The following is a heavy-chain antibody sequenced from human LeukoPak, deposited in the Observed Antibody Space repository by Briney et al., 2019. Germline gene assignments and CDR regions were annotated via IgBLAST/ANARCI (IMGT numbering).Heavy chain of an antibody. J-gene: IGHJ4*02. V-gene: IGHV3-64*01. CDR1: GFTFSSYA. CDR2: ISSNGGST. CDR3: AREYSSSSVDY. Sequence: GGSLRLSCAASGFTFSSYAMHWVRQAPGKGLEYVSGISSNGGSTYYANSVKGRFTISRDNFKNTLYLQMGSLRAEDMAVYYCAREYSSSSVDYWGQGTLVTVSS. D-gene: IGHD6-6*01.